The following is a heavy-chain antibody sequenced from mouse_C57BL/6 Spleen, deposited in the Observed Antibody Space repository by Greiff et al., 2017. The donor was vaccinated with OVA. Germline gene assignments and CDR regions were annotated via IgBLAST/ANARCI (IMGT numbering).Heavy chain of an antibody. CDR3: ARNDGYHEAWFAY. D-gene: IGHD2-3*01. CDR1: GFSLTSYA. CDR2: IWTGGGT. V-gene: IGHV2-9-1*01. Sequence: VQRVESGPGLVAPSQSLSITCTVSGFSLTSYAISWVRQPPGKGLEWLGVIWTGGGTNYNSALKSRLSLSKDNSKSQVFLKMNSLQTDDTARYYCARNDGYHEAWFAYWGQGTLVTVSA. J-gene: IGHJ3*01.